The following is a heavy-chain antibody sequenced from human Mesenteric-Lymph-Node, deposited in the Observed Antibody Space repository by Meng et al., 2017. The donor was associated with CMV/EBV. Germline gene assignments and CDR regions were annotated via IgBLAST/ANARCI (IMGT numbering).Heavy chain of an antibody. D-gene: IGHD3-16*02. Sequence: GESLKISCAASGFAFDDYAMHWVRQVPGKGLEWVSVIYRCGSTYYAASVKGRFTISRDTSKNMVYLQMDGLRAEDTAVYYCARDSTGVWGSYRYNGGLDSWGQGTLVTVSS. J-gene: IGHJ4*02. CDR3: ARDSTGVWGSYRYNGGLDS. CDR1: GFAFDDYA. V-gene: IGHV3-53*01. CDR2: IYRCGST.